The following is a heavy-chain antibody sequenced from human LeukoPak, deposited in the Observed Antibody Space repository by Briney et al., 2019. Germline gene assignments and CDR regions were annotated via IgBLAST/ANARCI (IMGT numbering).Heavy chain of an antibody. CDR1: GGSLSGYY. D-gene: IGHD5-24*01. CDR3: AREGLRNVHNPLGY. CDR2: IKESEKT. V-gene: IGHV4-34*01. J-gene: IGHJ4*02. Sequence: SEALSLTCAVYGGSLSGYYWSWIRQPPGKGLEWIGEIKESEKTNYNPSLKSRVTISIDTSKNQFSLKLSSVTAADTAVYYCAREGLRNVHNPLGYWGQGTLVTVSS.